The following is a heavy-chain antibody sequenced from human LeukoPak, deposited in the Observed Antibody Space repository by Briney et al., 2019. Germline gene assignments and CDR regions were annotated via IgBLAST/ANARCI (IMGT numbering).Heavy chain of an antibody. V-gene: IGHV4-4*07. CDR2: IYTSGST. D-gene: IGHD3-10*01. Sequence: SETLSLTCTVSGGSLSSYYWSWIRQTAGKGLEWIGRIYTSGSTNYNPSLKSRVTMSVDTSKNQFSLKLSSVTAADTAVYYCAGDGYGSGRLPGDWGQGTLVTVSS. CDR1: GGSLSSYY. J-gene: IGHJ4*02. CDR3: AGDGYGSGRLPGD.